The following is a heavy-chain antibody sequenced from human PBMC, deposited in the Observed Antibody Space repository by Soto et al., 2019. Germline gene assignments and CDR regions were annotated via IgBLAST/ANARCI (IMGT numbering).Heavy chain of an antibody. CDR3: ARKESGYYVGY. CDR1: GYTFTSYG. V-gene: IGHV1-18*01. Sequence: EASVTVSCKASGYTFTSYGSSWVRQAPGQGLEWMGWISAYNGNTNYAQKLQGRVTMTTDTSTSTVYMELRSLRSDDTAVYYCARKESGYYVGYWGQGTLVTVSS. CDR2: ISAYNGNT. J-gene: IGHJ4*02. D-gene: IGHD3-22*01.